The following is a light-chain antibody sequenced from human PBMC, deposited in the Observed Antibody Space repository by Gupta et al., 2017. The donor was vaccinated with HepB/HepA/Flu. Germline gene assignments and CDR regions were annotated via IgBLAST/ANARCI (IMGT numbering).Light chain of an antibody. CDR1: RSDVGSYNL. V-gene: IGLV2-23*02. J-gene: IGLJ2*01. CDR3: CSYASTSVV. CDR2: VVN. Sequence: QSVLTPPSSVSRSPGQSIPLSCTGTRSDVGSYNLVSWYQQQPGKAPKLLIYVVNQWASGVSHRFSGYKSGNTASPTTAGLQAEDEADYYCCSYASTSVVFGGGTTLTVL.